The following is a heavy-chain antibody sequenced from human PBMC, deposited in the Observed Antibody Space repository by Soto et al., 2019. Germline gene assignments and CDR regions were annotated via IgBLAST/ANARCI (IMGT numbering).Heavy chain of an antibody. CDR3: ASGHCSGGSCYYYFDY. CDR1: GGSISSSSYY. CDR2: IYYSGST. Sequence: PSETLSLTCTVSGGSISSSSYYWGWIRQPPGKGLEWIGSIYYSGSTYYNPSLKSRVTISVDTSKNQFSLKLSSVTAADTAVYYCASGHCSGGSCYYYFDYWGQGTLVTVSS. V-gene: IGHV4-39*01. J-gene: IGHJ4*02. D-gene: IGHD2-15*01.